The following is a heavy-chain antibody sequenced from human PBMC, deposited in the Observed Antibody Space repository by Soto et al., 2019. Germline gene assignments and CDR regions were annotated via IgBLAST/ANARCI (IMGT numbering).Heavy chain of an antibody. Sequence: EVQLLESGGGFVQPGGSLRLSCAASGFTSSSSAMSWVRQAPGRGLEWVSAIGGSGGSTYYADSVKGRFTISRDNSKNTLYLQMNSLRAEDTAVYYCARGAFGELSPFDYWGQGTLVTVSS. J-gene: IGHJ4*02. CDR1: GFTSSSSA. CDR2: IGGSGGST. D-gene: IGHD3-10*01. V-gene: IGHV3-23*01. CDR3: ARGAFGELSPFDY.